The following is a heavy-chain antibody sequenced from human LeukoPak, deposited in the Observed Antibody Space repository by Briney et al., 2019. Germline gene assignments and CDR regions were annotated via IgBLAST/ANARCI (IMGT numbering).Heavy chain of an antibody. V-gene: IGHV1-2*04. CDR1: GYTFTGYY. CDR2: INPNSGGT. Sequence: GASVKVSCKASGYTFTGYYMHWVRQAPGQGLEWMGWINPNSGGTNYAQKFQGWVTMTRDTSISTAYMELSRLRSDDTAVYYRARARSGSYPMPIGYWGQGTLVTVSS. D-gene: IGHD3-10*01. CDR3: ARARSGSYPMPIGY. J-gene: IGHJ4*02.